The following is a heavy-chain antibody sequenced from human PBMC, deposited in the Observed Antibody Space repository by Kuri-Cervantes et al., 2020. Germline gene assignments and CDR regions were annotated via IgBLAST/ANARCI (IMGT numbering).Heavy chain of an antibody. CDR3: ARQDDILTGYYNFYYYYGMDV. Sequence: SETLSLTCTVSGGSISSSSYYWGWIRQPPGKGLEWIGSIYYSGSTYYNPSLKSRVAISVDTSKNQFSLKLSSVTTADTAEYYCARQDDILTGYYNFYYYYGMDVWGQGTTVTVSS. CDR1: GGSISSSSYY. CDR2: IYYSGST. V-gene: IGHV4-39*01. D-gene: IGHD3-9*01. J-gene: IGHJ6*02.